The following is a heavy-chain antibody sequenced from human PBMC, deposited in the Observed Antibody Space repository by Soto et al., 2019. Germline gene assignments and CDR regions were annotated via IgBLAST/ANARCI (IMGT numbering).Heavy chain of an antibody. CDR3: ARDRPRADLLPGRYYYYGIGV. D-gene: IGHD2-15*01. V-gene: IGHV1-18*01. CDR1: GYTFRNYG. J-gene: IGHJ6*02. CDR2: ISVYNGNT. Sequence: ASVKVSCKASGYTFRNYGIPWVRQAPGQGLEGMGWISVYNGNTFFAQKVQDRVTLTTETSTRTAYLDLRSLRSDDTAVYYCARDRPRADLLPGRYYYYGIGVWGQGTTVTVSS.